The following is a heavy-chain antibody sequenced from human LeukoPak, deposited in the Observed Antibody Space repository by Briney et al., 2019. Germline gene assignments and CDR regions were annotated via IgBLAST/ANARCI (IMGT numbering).Heavy chain of an antibody. Sequence: PSETLSLTCTVSGGSISGRSYSWGWIRQPPGKGLEWIGSMYYTGNTDYNPSLKSRLTMSVDTSKNQFSLKLSSVTAADTAVYFCAKGYTNGVNQEVWLDPWGQGTLVTVSS. CDR2: MYYTGNT. V-gene: IGHV4-39*07. J-gene: IGHJ5*02. D-gene: IGHD2-8*01. CDR3: AKGYTNGVNQEVWLDP. CDR1: GGSISGRSYS.